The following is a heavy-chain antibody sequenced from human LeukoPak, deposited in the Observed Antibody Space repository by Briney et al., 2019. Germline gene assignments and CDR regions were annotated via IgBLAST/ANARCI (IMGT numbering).Heavy chain of an antibody. Sequence: SETLSLTCTVSGGSISSGDYYWSWIRQPPGKGLEWIANIYYSGRTYYNPSLKSRVTISMDTSKNQFSLKLSSVTAADTAVYYCARLYYYDSSGPPLWGQGTLVTVSS. J-gene: IGHJ4*02. CDR3: ARLYYYDSSGPPL. CDR2: IYYSGRT. CDR1: GGSISSGDYY. D-gene: IGHD3-22*01. V-gene: IGHV4-39*01.